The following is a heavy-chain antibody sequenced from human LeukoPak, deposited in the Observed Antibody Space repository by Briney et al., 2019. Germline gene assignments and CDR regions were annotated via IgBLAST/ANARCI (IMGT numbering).Heavy chain of an antibody. J-gene: IGHJ4*02. V-gene: IGHV3-21*01. D-gene: IGHD3-22*01. CDR2: ISSSSSYI. CDR3: ARENYYDSSDSSNYFDY. Sequence: GGSLRLSCAASGFTFSSHSMNWVRQAPGEGLEWVSSISSSSSYIYYADSVKGRFTISRDNAKNSLYLQMNGLRAEDTAVYYCARENYYDSSDSSNYFDYWGQGTLVTVSS. CDR1: GFTFSSHS.